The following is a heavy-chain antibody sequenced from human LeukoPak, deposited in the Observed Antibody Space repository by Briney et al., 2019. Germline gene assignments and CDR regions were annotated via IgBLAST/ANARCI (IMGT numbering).Heavy chain of an antibody. CDR1: GXSFSGYY. V-gene: IGHV4-34*01. CDR2: INHSGST. Sequence: SETLSLTCAVYGXSFSGYYWSWIRQPPGKGLEWIGEINHSGSTNYNPSLKSRVTISVDTSKNQFSLKLSSVTAADTAVYYCARGRIAVAGSPMVYWGQGTLVTVSS. J-gene: IGHJ4*02. D-gene: IGHD6-19*01. CDR3: ARGRIAVAGSPMVY.